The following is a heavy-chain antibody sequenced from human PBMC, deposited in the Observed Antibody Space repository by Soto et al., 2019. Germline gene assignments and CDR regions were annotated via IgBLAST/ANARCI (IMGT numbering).Heavy chain of an antibody. CDR3: VKDWRSDKCPCMDI. J-gene: IGHJ6*02. D-gene: IGHD3-3*01. Sequence: EVQLLESGGGLVQPGGSLRLSCAASEFTFSSYAMTWVRQAPGKGLEWVASITDSGGSTYYADSVKGRLTISRDNSENTAHLQTNGLGAEDTAIYYCVKDWRSDKCPCMDIWGQGTTVTV. V-gene: IGHV3-23*01. CDR1: EFTFSSYA. CDR2: ITDSGGST.